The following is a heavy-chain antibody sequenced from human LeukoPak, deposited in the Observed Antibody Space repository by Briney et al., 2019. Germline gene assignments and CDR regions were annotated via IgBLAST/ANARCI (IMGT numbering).Heavy chain of an antibody. CDR3: SANWGSRVRGHYMNV. J-gene: IGHJ6*03. Sequence: SSETLSLTCAVSGGSFSGYYWSWIRQPPGKGLEWVGEINHSGSTNYSPSLKSRVTISVDTSGNQFSLKLTSVTAADTAVYYCSANWGSRVRGHYMNVWGKGTTVTVSS. D-gene: IGHD7-27*01. CDR2: INHSGST. V-gene: IGHV4-34*01. CDR1: GGSFSGYY.